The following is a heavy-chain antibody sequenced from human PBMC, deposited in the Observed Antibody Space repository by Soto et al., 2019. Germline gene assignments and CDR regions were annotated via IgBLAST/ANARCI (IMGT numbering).Heavy chain of an antibody. CDR3: NTDIGDSWYTPPIDY. V-gene: IGHV3-15*01. Sequence: WGSLRLSCEASGLTFTDALKSWVRQDPGKGLEWVGRIRENSKGATAEYAAPVKGRFTLSRDDSKDTLYLQMNNLKVEDTAIYYCNTDIGDSWYTPPIDYWGQGTLVTVSS. CDR2: IRENSKGATA. J-gene: IGHJ4*02. CDR1: GLTFTDAL. D-gene: IGHD6-13*01.